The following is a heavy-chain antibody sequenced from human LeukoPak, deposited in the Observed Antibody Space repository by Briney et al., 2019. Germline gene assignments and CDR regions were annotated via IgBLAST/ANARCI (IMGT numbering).Heavy chain of an antibody. CDR1: GFTFSSFS. CDR2: ISSSSSTI. Sequence: PGGSLRLSCAASGFTFSSFSVNWVRQAPGKGLEWVSYISSSSSTIYYADSVKGRFTIPRDNAKNSLYLQMNSLRAEDTAVYYCAKGRGYIFDYWGQGTLVTVSS. D-gene: IGHD3-16*02. V-gene: IGHV3-48*01. CDR3: AKGRGYIFDY. J-gene: IGHJ4*02.